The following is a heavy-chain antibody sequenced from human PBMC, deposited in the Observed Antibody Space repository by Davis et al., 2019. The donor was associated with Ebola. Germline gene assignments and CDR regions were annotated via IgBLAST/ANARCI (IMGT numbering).Heavy chain of an antibody. J-gene: IGHJ6*04. V-gene: IGHV3-7*01. CDR1: GFTFSSYW. CDR2: IKQDGSEK. Sequence: GESLKISCAASGFTFSSYWMSWVRQAPGKGLEWVANIKQDGSEKYYVDSVKGRFTISRDNAKNSLYLQMNSLRAEDTAVYYCAREGDYVYGMDVWGKGTTVTVSS. CDR3: AREGDYVYGMDV.